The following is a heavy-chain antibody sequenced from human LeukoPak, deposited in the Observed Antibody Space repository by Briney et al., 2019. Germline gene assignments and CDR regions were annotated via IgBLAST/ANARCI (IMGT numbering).Heavy chain of an antibody. CDR1: GGSISSYY. Sequence: SETLSLTCTVSGGSISSYYWSWIRQPPGKGLEWIGYIFHSGSTNYNPSLKSRVTISVDTSKNQFSLKLTSVTAADTAVYFCARDLNGGSHFDYWGHGTLVAVSS. CDR2: IFHSGST. J-gene: IGHJ4*01. V-gene: IGHV4-59*01. D-gene: IGHD4-23*01. CDR3: ARDLNGGSHFDY.